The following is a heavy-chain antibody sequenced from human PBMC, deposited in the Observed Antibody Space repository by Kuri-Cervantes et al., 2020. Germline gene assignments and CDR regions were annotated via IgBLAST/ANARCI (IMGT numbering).Heavy chain of an antibody. Sequence: ETLSLTCAASGFTFSNAWMSWVRQAPGKGLEWVGRIKSKTDGGTTDYAAPVKGRFTISRDDSKNTLYLQMNSLRVEDTGIYYCAKGTAGHCSGAFCYPFDYWGQGTLVTVSS. CDR2: IKSKTDGGTT. J-gene: IGHJ4*02. CDR3: AKGTAGHCSGAFCYPFDY. CDR1: GFTFSNAW. D-gene: IGHD2-15*01. V-gene: IGHV3-15*01.